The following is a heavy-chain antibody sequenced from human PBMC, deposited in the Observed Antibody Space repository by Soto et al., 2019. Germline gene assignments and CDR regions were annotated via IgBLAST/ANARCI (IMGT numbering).Heavy chain of an antibody. J-gene: IGHJ3*02. V-gene: IGHV1-2*04. Sequence: ASVKVSCKAIGYTFTGYYMHWVRQAPGQGLEWMGWINPNSGGTNYAQKFQGWVTMTRDTSISTAYMELSSLRSEDTAVYYCAKPLYDFWSGPDAFDIWGQGTMVTVSS. CDR1: GYTFTGYY. CDR3: AKPLYDFWSGPDAFDI. CDR2: INPNSGGT. D-gene: IGHD3-3*01.